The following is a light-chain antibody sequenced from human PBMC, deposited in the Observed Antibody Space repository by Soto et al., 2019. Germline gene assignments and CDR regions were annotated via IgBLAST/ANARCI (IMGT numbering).Light chain of an antibody. Sequence: DIQMTQSPSTLSASVGDRVTITCRASQSVDVWLAWYQQKPGKAPKVLIYMASSLQSGVPSRFSGSGSGTDYTLTISRLEPEDFAVYYCQQYGGLPGLTFGGGTKVEI. J-gene: IGKJ4*01. CDR3: QQYGGLPGLT. CDR1: QSVDVW. V-gene: IGKV1-5*03. CDR2: MAS.